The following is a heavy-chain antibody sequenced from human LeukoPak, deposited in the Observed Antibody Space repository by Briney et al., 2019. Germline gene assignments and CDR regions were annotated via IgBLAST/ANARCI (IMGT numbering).Heavy chain of an antibody. CDR1: GGSISSYY. CDR2: IYYSGST. CDR3: ARRGIAAAGSLEYYFDY. D-gene: IGHD6-13*01. V-gene: IGHV4-59*08. J-gene: IGHJ4*02. Sequence: SETLSLTCTVSGGSISSYYWSWIRQPPGKGLEWIGCIYYSGSTNYNPSLKSRVTISVDTSKNQFSLKLSSVTAADTAVYYCARRGIAAAGSLEYYFDYLGQGTLVTVS.